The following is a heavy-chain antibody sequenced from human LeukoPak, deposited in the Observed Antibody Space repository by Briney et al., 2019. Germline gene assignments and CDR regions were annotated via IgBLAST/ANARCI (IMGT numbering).Heavy chain of an antibody. D-gene: IGHD3-16*02. J-gene: IGHJ4*02. V-gene: IGHV3-48*04. CDR1: GFTLSNHW. Sequence: GGSLRLSCEASGFTLSNHWMNWVRQAPGKGLEWVSYISSSGSTIYYADSVKGRFTISRDNAKNSLYLQMNSLRAEDTAVYYCARGGEYDYVWGSYRYPGIDYWGQGTLVTVSS. CDR2: ISSSGSTI. CDR3: ARGGEYDYVWGSYRYPGIDY.